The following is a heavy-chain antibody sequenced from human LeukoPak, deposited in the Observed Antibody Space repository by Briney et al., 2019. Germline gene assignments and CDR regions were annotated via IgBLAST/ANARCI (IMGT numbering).Heavy chain of an antibody. V-gene: IGHV3-7*03. D-gene: IGHD3-22*01. CDR1: GFTFSSYA. CDR3: AREGSYYDSSGYYSSFDY. CDR2: IKQDGSEK. J-gene: IGHJ4*02. Sequence: GGSLRLSCAASGFTFSSYAMSWARQAPGKGLEWVANIKQDGSEKYYVDSVKGRFTISRDNAKNSLYLQMNSLRAEDTAVYYCAREGSYYDSSGYYSSFDYWGQGTLVTVSS.